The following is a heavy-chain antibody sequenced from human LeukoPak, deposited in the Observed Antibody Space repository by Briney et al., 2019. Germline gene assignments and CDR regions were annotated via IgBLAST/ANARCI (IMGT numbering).Heavy chain of an antibody. Sequence: GGSLRLSCAASGFTFSSYGMHWVRQAPGKGLEWVAFIRYDGSNKYYADSVKGRFTISRDNSKNTLYLQMNSLRAEDAAVYYCAKETTNYHDSSGSYYYYYGMDVWGQGTTVTVSS. V-gene: IGHV3-30*02. D-gene: IGHD3-22*01. J-gene: IGHJ6*02. CDR1: GFTFSSYG. CDR2: IRYDGSNK. CDR3: AKETTNYHDSSGSYYYYYGMDV.